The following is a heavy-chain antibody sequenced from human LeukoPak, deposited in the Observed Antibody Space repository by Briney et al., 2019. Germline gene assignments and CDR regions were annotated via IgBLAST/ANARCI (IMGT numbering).Heavy chain of an antibody. V-gene: IGHV3-48*03. CDR1: GFTFSSYE. D-gene: IGHD2-2*01. CDR3: ARVTHQLPQPLNWFDP. J-gene: IGHJ5*02. Sequence: GGSLRLSCAASGFTFSSYEMNWVRQAPGKGLEWVSYISSSGSTIYYADSVKGRFTISRDNAKNSLYLQMNSLRAEDTAVYYCARVTHQLPQPLNWFDPWGQGTLVTVSS. CDR2: ISSSGSTI.